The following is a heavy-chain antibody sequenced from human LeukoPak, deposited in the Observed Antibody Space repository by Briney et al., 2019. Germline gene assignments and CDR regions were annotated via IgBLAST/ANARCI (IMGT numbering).Heavy chain of an antibody. CDR3: STERDAYNNLYFDY. D-gene: IGHD4-4*01. J-gene: IGHJ4*02. Sequence: GGSLRLSCAASGFTVSSNYMSWVRQAPGKGLEWVSVIYSGGSTYYADSVKGRFTISRDNSKNTLYLQMNSLRAEDTAVYYCSTERDAYNNLYFDYWGQGTLVTVSS. CDR2: IYSGGST. V-gene: IGHV3-53*01. CDR1: GFTVSSNY.